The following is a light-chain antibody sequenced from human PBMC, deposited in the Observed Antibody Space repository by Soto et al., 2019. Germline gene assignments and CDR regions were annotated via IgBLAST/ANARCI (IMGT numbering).Light chain of an antibody. V-gene: IGKV1-17*01. CDR1: QGIRND. CDR2: AAS. Sequence: MTQSPSSLSASVRDRVSTTCRASQGIRNDLGWSHQKPGKAPKRLIYAASSLQTVVPSTFSGSGSGTEFTLTIGSLQPEDFATYYCLHHNALPPWTFGQGTKVEVK. CDR3: LHHNALPPWT. J-gene: IGKJ1*01.